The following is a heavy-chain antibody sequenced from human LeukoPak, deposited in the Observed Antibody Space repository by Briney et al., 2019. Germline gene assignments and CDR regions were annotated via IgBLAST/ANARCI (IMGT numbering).Heavy chain of an antibody. V-gene: IGHV3-7*01. CDR3: ARDKGPVTLDY. CDR1: GFTFSSYW. D-gene: IGHD4-23*01. Sequence: GGSLRLSCAASGFTFSSYWMSWVRQAPGKGLEWVASIKQDGSDKYYMDSVKGRFTISKDNAKNSLYLQMNSLRAQDTAVYYCARDKGPVTLDYWGQGALVTVSS. J-gene: IGHJ4*02. CDR2: IKQDGSDK.